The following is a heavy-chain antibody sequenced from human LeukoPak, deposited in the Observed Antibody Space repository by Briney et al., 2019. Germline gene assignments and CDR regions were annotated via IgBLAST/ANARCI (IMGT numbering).Heavy chain of an antibody. CDR1: GGSISSDDYY. V-gene: IGHV4-30-4*01. D-gene: IGHD3-10*01. Sequence: SETLSLTCTVSGGSISSDDYYWSWIRQPPGKGLEWIGYIYYSGSTHYNPSLKSRITISVDTSKNEFSLKLTSVTAADTAVYYYASANYYGFNYFDYWGQGALVTVSS. CDR3: ASANYYGFNYFDY. CDR2: IYYSGST. J-gene: IGHJ4*02.